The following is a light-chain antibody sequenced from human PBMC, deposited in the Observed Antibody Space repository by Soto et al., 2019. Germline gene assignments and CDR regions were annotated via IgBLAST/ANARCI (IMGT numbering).Light chain of an antibody. CDR2: GNT. V-gene: IGLV1-40*01. CDR1: SSNIGAGND. CDR3: QSYDSSLSGYV. Sequence: QAVLTQPPSVSGAPGQRVTISCTGSSSNIGAGNDVHWYRQLPGTAPKLLIYGNTNRPSGVPERFSGSKSGTSASLAITGLQADDEADYYCQSYDSSLSGYVFGPGTKITVL. J-gene: IGLJ1*01.